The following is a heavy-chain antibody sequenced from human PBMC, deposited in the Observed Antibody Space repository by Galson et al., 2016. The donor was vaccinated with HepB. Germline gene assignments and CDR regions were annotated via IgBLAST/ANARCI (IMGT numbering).Heavy chain of an antibody. CDR3: ARTYYYDSSAYYYFDY. D-gene: IGHD3-22*01. V-gene: IGHV5-51*01. CDR2: IYPGDSDT. J-gene: IGHJ4*02. CDR1: GYSFSTYW. Sequence: QSGAEVKKPGESMKISCKGSGYSFSTYWIGWVRQKPGKGLEWMGIIYPGDSDTRYSPSFQGQVTIPADKSISTAYLQWSSLKAADTAMYYCARTYYYDSSAYYYFDYWGQGTLATVSS.